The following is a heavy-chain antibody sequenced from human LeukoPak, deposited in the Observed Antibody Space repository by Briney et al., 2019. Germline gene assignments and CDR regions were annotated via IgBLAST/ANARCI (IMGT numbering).Heavy chain of an antibody. V-gene: IGHV4-34*01. CDR2: INHSGST. CDR3: ARGSFGVVISDYYYYYMDV. D-gene: IGHD3-3*01. CDR1: GGSSSGYY. Sequence: PSETLSLTCAVYGGSSSGYYWSWIRHPPGKGLEWIGEINHSGSTNYNPSPKSRVTISVDTSKNQFSLKLSSVTAADTAVYYCARGSFGVVISDYYYYYMDVWGKGTTVSVSS. J-gene: IGHJ6*03.